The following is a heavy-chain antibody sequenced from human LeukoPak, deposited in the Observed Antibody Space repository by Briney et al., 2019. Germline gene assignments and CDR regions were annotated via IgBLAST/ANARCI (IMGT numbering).Heavy chain of an antibody. CDR3: ARDRSSGYQFDY. CDR2: INAGNGNT. D-gene: IGHD6-19*01. Sequence: AASVKVSCKASGYTFTSYAMHWVRQAPGQGLEWMGWINAGNGNTKYSQKFQGRVTITRDTSASTAYMELSSLRSEDTAVYYCARDRSSGYQFDYWGQGTLVTVSS. J-gene: IGHJ4*02. CDR1: GYTFTSYA. V-gene: IGHV1-3*01.